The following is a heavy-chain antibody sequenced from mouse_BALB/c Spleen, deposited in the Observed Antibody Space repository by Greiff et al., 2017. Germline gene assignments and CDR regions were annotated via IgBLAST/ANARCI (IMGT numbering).Heavy chain of an antibody. CDR2: IYPGNVNT. Sequence: QVHVKQSGPELVKPGASVRISCKASGYTFTSYYIHWVKQRPGQGLEWIGWIYPGNVNTKYNEKFKGKATLTADKSSSTAYMQLSSLTSEDSAVYFCARSEVDAMDYWGQGTSVTVSS. CDR1: GYTFTSYY. J-gene: IGHJ4*01. CDR3: ARSEVDAMDY. D-gene: IGHD1-1*01. V-gene: IGHV1S56*01.